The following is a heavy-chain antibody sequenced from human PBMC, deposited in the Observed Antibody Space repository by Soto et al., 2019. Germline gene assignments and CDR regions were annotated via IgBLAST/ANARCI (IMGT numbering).Heavy chain of an antibody. V-gene: IGHV4-4*02. D-gene: IGHD6-13*01. CDR1: GVSISSDNW. Sequence: SETLSLTCAVSGVSISSDNWWSWVRQPPGKGLEWIGEIHHSGNTNYNPSLRSRVTISVDTSKNHFSLKLSYVTAADTAVYYCARELNRIAAAGPYWFDPWGQGTLVTVSS. CDR3: ARELNRIAAAGPYWFDP. J-gene: IGHJ5*02. CDR2: IHHSGNT.